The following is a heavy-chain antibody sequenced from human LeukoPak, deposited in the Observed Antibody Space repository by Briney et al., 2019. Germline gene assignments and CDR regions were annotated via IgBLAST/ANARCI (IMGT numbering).Heavy chain of an antibody. V-gene: IGHV1-18*01. Sequence: ASVKVSCKASGYTFTSYGISWVRQAPGQGLEWMGWISAYNGNTNYAQKLQGRVTMTTDTSTSTAYMEQRSLRSDDTAVYYCARDWDDILTGDYWGQGTLVTVSS. D-gene: IGHD3-9*01. J-gene: IGHJ4*02. CDR1: GYTFTSYG. CDR2: ISAYNGNT. CDR3: ARDWDDILTGDY.